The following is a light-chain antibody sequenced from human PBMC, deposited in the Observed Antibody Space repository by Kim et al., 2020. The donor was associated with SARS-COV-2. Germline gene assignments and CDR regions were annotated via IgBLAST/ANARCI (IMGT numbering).Light chain of an antibody. Sequence: SVWPGESATLSCRASLSVARNLAWYQQKPGQSPRLLIYAASTRASGTPARFSGSGSGTDFTLTISSLQSEDFAVYYCQQYNNWPTFGQGTKVEIK. CDR3: QQYNNWPT. J-gene: IGKJ1*01. CDR1: LSVARN. V-gene: IGKV3-15*01. CDR2: AAS.